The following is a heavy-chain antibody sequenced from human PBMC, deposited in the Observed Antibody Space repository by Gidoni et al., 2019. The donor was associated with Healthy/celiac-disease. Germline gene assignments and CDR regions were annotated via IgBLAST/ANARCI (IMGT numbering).Heavy chain of an antibody. V-gene: IGHV3-23*01. CDR2: ITGSGGST. CDR1: GFTFNRNA. CDR3: AKDLAVAGHGEYFQH. J-gene: IGHJ1*01. Sequence: EVQLLESGVGQVQPGRSLSLSCAAPGFTFNRNAMNWVRQAPGKGLEWVSSITGSGGSTYYADSVKGRFTISRDNSKNTLYLQMNSLGAEDTAVYYCAKDLAVAGHGEYFQHWGQGTLVTVSS. D-gene: IGHD6-19*01.